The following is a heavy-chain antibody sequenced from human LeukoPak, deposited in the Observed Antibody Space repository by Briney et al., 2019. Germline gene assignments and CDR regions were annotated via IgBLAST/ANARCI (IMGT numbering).Heavy chain of an antibody. D-gene: IGHD4-11*01. J-gene: IGHJ4*02. CDR3: ARGTVTTEGNYFDY. Sequence: ASVKVSCKASGGTSSSYAISWVRQAPGQGLEWMGGIIPIFGTANYAQKFQGRVTITTDESTSTAYMELSSLRSEDTAVYYCARGTVTTEGNYFDYWGQGTLVTVSS. V-gene: IGHV1-69*05. CDR2: IIPIFGTA. CDR1: GGTSSSYA.